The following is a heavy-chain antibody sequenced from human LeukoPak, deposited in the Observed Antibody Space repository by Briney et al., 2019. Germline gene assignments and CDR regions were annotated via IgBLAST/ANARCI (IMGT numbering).Heavy chain of an antibody. D-gene: IGHD6-6*01. V-gene: IGHV3-11*01. J-gene: IGHJ3*02. CDR3: ARIGRPAAFDI. CDR2: ITSSGSTI. CDR1: GFTFSDYY. Sequence: GGSLRLSCAASGFTFSDYYMSWIRQAPGKGLEWVSYITSSGSTIYSADSMKGRFTISRDNAKHSLFLQLDSLRAEDTAVYYCARIGRPAAFDIWGQGTLVIVSS.